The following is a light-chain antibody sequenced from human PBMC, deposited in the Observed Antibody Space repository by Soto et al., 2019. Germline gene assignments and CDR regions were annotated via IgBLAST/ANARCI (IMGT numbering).Light chain of an antibody. V-gene: IGLV2-14*01. CDR2: DVS. CDR1: SSDVGGYNY. Sequence: QSALTQPASVSGSPGQSITISCTGTSSDVGGYNYVSWYQQHPGKAPKLMIYDVSNRPSGVSNRVSGSTSGNTASLTISGRQAEDEADYYCSSYTSSSTLVVFGGGTKLTVL. J-gene: IGLJ2*01. CDR3: SSYTSSSTLVV.